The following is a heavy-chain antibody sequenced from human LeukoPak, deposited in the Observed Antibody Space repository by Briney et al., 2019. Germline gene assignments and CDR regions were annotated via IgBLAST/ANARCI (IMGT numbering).Heavy chain of an antibody. CDR2: LYSAGST. Sequence: GGSLRLSCAASGFTVSSNYMGWVRQAPGKGLEWVSILYSAGSTYYADSVRGRFTISRDSSKNTVCLQMNSLRAEDTAVYYCASGGMGARKYYSDPFHHWGQGTLVTVSS. CDR3: ASGGMGARKYYSDPFHH. CDR1: GFTVSSNY. J-gene: IGHJ4*02. D-gene: IGHD3-10*01. V-gene: IGHV3-53*01.